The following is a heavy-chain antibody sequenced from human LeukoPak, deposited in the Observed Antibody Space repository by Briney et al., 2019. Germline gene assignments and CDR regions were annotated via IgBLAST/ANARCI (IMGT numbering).Heavy chain of an antibody. CDR2: IYYSGST. D-gene: IGHD6-19*01. V-gene: IGHV4-59*01. J-gene: IGHJ5*02. CDR3: ARVPNSSGWRLSNWFDR. Sequence: PSETLSLTCTVSGGSISSYYWSWIRQPPGKGLEWIGYIYYSGSTNYNPSLKSRVTISVDTAKNQFSLKLSSVTAADTAVYYCARVPNSSGWRLSNWFDRWGQGTLVTVSS. CDR1: GGSISSYY.